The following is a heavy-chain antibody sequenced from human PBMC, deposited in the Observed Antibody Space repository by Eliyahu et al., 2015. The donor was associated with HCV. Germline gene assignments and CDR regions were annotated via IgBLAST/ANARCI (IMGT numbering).Heavy chain of an antibody. D-gene: IGHD1-14*01. CDR2: INHSGST. J-gene: IGHJ6*02. Sequence: QVQLQQWGAGLLKPSETLSLTCAVYGGSFSGYYWSWIRXPPGKGLEWIGEINHSGSTNYNPSLKSRVTISVDTSKNQFSLKLSSVTAADTAVYYCARGSSPVRNPYMDVWGQGTTVTVSS. V-gene: IGHV4-34*01. CDR3: ARGSSPVRNPYMDV. CDR1: GGSFSGYY.